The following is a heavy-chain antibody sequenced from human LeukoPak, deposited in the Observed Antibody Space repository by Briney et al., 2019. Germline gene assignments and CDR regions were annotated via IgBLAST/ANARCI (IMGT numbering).Heavy chain of an antibody. CDR3: ARQAKADYDSSGYHHSRWFDP. D-gene: IGHD3-22*01. CDR1: GGSISSSSYY. CDR2: IYYSGST. V-gene: IGHV4-39*01. J-gene: IGHJ5*02. Sequence: PSETLSLTCTVSGGSISSSSYYWGWIRQPPGKGLEWIGSIYYSGSTYYNPSLKSRVTISIDTSKNQFSLKLSSVTAADTAVYYCARQAKADYDSSGYHHSRWFDPWGQGSLVTVSS.